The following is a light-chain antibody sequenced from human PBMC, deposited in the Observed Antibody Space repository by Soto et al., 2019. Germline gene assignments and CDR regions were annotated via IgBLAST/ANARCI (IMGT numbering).Light chain of an antibody. CDR2: AAS. Sequence: DIQMAQSPSSLSASVGDTITITCRASRNINTYLNWYQQKPGKAPKLLIYAASSLQSGVPSRFSGSGSGTDFTPTISSLQPEDFATYYCQQSYSTPPITFGQGTRLDIK. CDR3: QQSYSTPPIT. V-gene: IGKV1-39*01. J-gene: IGKJ5*01. CDR1: RNINTY.